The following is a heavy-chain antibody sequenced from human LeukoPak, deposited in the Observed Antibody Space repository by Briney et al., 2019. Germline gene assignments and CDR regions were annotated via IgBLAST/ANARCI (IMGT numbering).Heavy chain of an antibody. J-gene: IGHJ4*02. D-gene: IGHD3-10*01. CDR1: GYTFTDYY. CDR2: ILPILGPT. CDR3: GRAHFSAHYGSE. Sequence: SVKVSCKASGYTFTDYYLHWVRQAPGQGLEWVGGILPILGPTKYAQKLQGRVTISADASTTTVYMELTSLRSEDTALYFCGRAHFSAHYGSEWGQGTLVTVSS. V-gene: IGHV1-69*13.